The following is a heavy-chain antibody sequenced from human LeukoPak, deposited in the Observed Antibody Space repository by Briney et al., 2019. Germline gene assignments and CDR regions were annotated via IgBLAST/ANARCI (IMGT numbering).Heavy chain of an antibody. D-gene: IGHD6-19*01. CDR2: IWYDGSNK. J-gene: IGHJ4*02. Sequence: PSETLSLTCIVSGYILSSGYFWGWIRPPPGKGLGGVAFIWYDGSNKYYADSVKGRFTISRDNSKNTLYLQMNSLRAEDTAVYYCALNRGSGWYFHYWGQGTLVTVSS. CDR1: GYILSSGYF. V-gene: IGHV3-30*02. CDR3: ALNRGSGWYFHY.